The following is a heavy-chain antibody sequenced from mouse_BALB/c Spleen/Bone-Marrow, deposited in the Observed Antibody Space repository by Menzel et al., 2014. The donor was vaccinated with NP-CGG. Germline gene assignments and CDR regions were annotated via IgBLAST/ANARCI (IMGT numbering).Heavy chain of an antibody. CDR1: GYTLTDNW. Sequence: QVQLKQSGAELGMPGASVKMSCKASGYTLTDNWIYWVKQRPGQGLEWIGAIDTSDSYTNYNQKFMGKASLTVDASSSTAYVQVSSLTSDDSAVYYCARGGHDFSLDYWGQGTSVTVSS. CDR2: IDTSDSYT. J-gene: IGHJ4*01. D-gene: IGHD2-4*01. V-gene: IGHV1-69*01. CDR3: ARGGHDFSLDY.